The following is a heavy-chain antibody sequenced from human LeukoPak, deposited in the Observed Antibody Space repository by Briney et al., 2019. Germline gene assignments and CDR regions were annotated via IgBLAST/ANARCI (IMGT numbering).Heavy chain of an antibody. CDR3: ARGLTNNYALRGFDY. Sequence: ASVKVSCKASGYTFTNYAVNWVRQAPGQGLEWMGWINTNTGNPTYAQGFTGRFVFSLDTSVSTAYLQISSLKAEDTAVYYCARGLTNNYALRGFDYWGQGTLVTVSS. V-gene: IGHV7-4-1*02. D-gene: IGHD2-2*01. J-gene: IGHJ4*02. CDR2: INTNTGNP. CDR1: GYTFTNYA.